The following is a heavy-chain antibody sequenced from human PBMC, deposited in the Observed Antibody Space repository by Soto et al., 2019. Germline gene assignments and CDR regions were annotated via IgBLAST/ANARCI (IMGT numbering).Heavy chain of an antibody. CDR2: IHAGNGDT. Sequence: ASVKVSCKASGYTFTTYAIHWVRQAPGQRLEWMGWIHAGNGDTKSSQKFQGRVTFTGDTSATTAYMELSSLRFEDTAVYYCAREGSGWYLWGQGTXVTVSS. V-gene: IGHV1-3*01. CDR3: AREGSGWYL. J-gene: IGHJ5*02. CDR1: GYTFTTYA. D-gene: IGHD6-19*01.